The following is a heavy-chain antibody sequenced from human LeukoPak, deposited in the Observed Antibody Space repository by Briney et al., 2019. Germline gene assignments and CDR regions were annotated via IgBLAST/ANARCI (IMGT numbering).Heavy chain of an antibody. CDR3: ARDISVEYYDFWSGYRLPLFDY. CDR2: MSSRRSYI. CDR1: GFTFSSYS. V-gene: IGHV3-21*01. J-gene: IGHJ4*02. Sequence: GGSLRLSCAASGFTFSSYSMNWVREARGKGREWVSSMSSRRSYIYYADSVEGRFNLSRDNAKTSLYLTMPSMRAEDTAVYYCARDISVEYYDFWSGYRLPLFDYWGQGTLVTVSS. D-gene: IGHD3-3*01.